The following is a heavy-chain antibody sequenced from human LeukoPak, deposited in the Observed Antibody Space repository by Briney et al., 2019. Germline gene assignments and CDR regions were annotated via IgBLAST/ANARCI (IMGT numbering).Heavy chain of an antibody. V-gene: IGHV3-53*04. CDR2: IYAGGGT. Sequence: GGSLRLSCAACAFTVSSNFMTWVRQAPGKGLEWVSLIYAGGGTYYADSVQGRFSISRHLSKNTVDLQMNSLRLEDTAVYYCASGRSYWYHLDYWGRGTLVTVSS. J-gene: IGHJ4*02. D-gene: IGHD2-8*02. CDR1: AFTVSSNF. CDR3: ASGRSYWYHLDY.